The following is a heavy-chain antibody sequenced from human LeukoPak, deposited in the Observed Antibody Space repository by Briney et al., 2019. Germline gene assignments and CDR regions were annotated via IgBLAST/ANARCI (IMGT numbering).Heavy chain of an antibody. V-gene: IGHV3-7*01. J-gene: IGHJ4*02. CDR2: IKQDGSEK. CDR3: ARDGSYSSSWYFDY. Sequence: GGSLRLSCAASGFTFSSYWMSWVRQAPGKGLEWVANIKQDGSEKYYVDSVKGRFTISRDNAKNSLYLQMNSLRAEDTAVYYCARDGSYSSSWYFDYWGQGTLVTVSS. D-gene: IGHD6-13*01. CDR1: GFTFSSYW.